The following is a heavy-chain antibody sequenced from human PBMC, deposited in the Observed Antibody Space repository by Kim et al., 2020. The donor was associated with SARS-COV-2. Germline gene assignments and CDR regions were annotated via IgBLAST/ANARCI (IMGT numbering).Heavy chain of an antibody. J-gene: IGHJ3*02. V-gene: IGHV3-23*01. CDR3: AKDPTATMVRGVADDAFDI. CDR2: ISGSGGST. D-gene: IGHD3-10*01. Sequence: GGSLRLSCAASGFTFSSYAMSWVRQAPGKGLEWVSAISGSGGSTYYADSVKGRFTISRDNSKNTLFLQMNSLRAEDTAVYYCAKDPTATMVRGVADDAFDIWGQGTMVTVSS. CDR1: GFTFSSYA.